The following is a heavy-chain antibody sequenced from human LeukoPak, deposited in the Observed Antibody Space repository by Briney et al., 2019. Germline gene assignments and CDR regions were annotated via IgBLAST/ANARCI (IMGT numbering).Heavy chain of an antibody. Sequence: GGSLRLSCAASGFTFDDYAMHWVRQAPGKGLEWVSGISWNSGSIGYTDSVKGRFTISRDNAKNSLYLQMNSLRAEDTAVYYCASGPIPFDPWGQGTLVTVSS. J-gene: IGHJ5*02. V-gene: IGHV3-9*01. CDR1: GFTFDDYA. CDR2: ISWNSGSI. D-gene: IGHD1-26*01. CDR3: ASGPIPFDP.